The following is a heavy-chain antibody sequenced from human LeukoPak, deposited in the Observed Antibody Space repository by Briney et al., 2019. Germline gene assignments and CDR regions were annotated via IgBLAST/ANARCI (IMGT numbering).Heavy chain of an antibody. Sequence: GESLKISCKASGYKFSNYWIAWVRQLPGKGLEWMGTIYPDDSDARYSPSFQGQVTLSVDKSVTTAYLQWSSLKASDTAIYYCARRPTTNFAFWGQGTLVTVSS. CDR2: IYPDDSDA. D-gene: IGHD1-26*01. V-gene: IGHV5-51*01. J-gene: IGHJ4*02. CDR1: GYKFSNYW. CDR3: ARRPTTNFAF.